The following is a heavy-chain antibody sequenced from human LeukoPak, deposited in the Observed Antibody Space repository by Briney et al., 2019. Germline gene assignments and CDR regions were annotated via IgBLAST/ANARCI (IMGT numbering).Heavy chain of an antibody. J-gene: IGHJ3*02. CDR1: GGSISSYY. D-gene: IGHD3-10*01. V-gene: IGHV4-4*07. Sequence: SETLSLTCTVSGGSISSYYWSWIRQPAGKGLEWIGRIYTSGSTNYNPSLKSRVTMSVDTSKNQFSLKLSSVTAADTAVYYCARDRSTGFGELFAFDIWGQGTMVTVSS. CDR3: ARDRSTGFGELFAFDI. CDR2: IYTSGST.